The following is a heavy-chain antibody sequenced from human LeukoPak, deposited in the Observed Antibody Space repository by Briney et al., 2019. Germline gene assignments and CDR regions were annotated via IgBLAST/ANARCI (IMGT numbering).Heavy chain of an antibody. J-gene: IGHJ1*01. CDR1: GFTFSSHA. V-gene: IGHV3-23*01. CDR2: ISGSGGST. CDR3: AKDLGVTAIPKHFQH. D-gene: IGHD2-21*02. Sequence: GGSLRLSCAASGFTFSSHAMSWVRQAPGKGLEWVSAISGSGGSTYYADSVKGRFTISRDNSKNTLYLQMNSLRAEDTAVYYCAKDLGVTAIPKHFQHWGQGTLVTVSS.